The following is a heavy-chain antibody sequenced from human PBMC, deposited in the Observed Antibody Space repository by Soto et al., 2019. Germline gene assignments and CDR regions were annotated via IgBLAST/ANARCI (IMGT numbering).Heavy chain of an antibody. J-gene: IGHJ5*02. V-gene: IGHV1-69*01. Sequence: QVQLVQSGAEVKKPGSSVKISCKASGGTFSSYAISWVRQAPGQGLEWMGGIIPIFGTANYAQKFQGRVTITADESTSTAYMELSSLRSEDTAVYYCSRDSSRKAMAYGWFDPWGQGTLVTVSS. CDR2: IIPIFGTA. CDR1: GGTFSSYA. CDR3: SRDSSRKAMAYGWFDP. D-gene: IGHD5-18*01.